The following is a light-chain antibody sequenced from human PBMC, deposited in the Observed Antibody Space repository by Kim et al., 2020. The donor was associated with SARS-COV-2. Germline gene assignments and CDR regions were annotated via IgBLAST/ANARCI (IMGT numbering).Light chain of an antibody. J-gene: IGLJ2*01. V-gene: IGLV3-1*01. CDR3: QAWDSSSDVV. Sequence: VSPGPTVTITCSGDDLGNKYACWYQQKPGQSPVLVIYEDAKRPPGIPERFSGTNSGNTATLTISETQSTDEADYYCQAWDSSSDVVFGGGTQLTVL. CDR2: EDA. CDR1: DLGNKY.